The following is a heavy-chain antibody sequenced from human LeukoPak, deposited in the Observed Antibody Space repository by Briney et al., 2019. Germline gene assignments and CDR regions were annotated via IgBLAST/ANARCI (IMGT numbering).Heavy chain of an antibody. D-gene: IGHD5-24*01. J-gene: IGHJ3*02. V-gene: IGHV3-11*01. CDR1: GFTFSDYY. CDR3: ARDLMATEGRLYDAFDI. Sequence: TGGSLRLSCAASGFTFSDYYMSWIRQAPGKGLEWVSYISSSGSTIYYADSVKGRFTISRDNAKNSLYLQMNSLRAKDTAVYYCARDLMATEGRLYDAFDIWGQGTMVTVSS. CDR2: ISSSGSTI.